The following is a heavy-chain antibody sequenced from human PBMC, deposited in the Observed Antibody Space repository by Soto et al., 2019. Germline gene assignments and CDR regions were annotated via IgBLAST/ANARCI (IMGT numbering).Heavy chain of an antibody. CDR3: TTDRGTGTPNFDF. CDR1: GFTFSNAW. Sequence: GGSLRLSCAASGFTFSNAWMSWVRQAPGKGLEWVGRIKSKTDGGTTDYAAPVKGRFTISRDDSKNTLYLQMNSLKTEDTAVYYCTTDRGTGTPNFDFWGHGTLVTVSS. J-gene: IGHJ4*01. V-gene: IGHV3-15*01. D-gene: IGHD3-9*01. CDR2: IKSKTDGGTT.